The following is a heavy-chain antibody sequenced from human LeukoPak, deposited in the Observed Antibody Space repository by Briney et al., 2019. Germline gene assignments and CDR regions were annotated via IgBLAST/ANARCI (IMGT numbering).Heavy chain of an antibody. J-gene: IGHJ5*02. CDR3: ARGPISSNPGT. CDR1: GFTFSTYW. CDR2: VSADGSST. Sequence: GGSLRLSCAASGFTFSTYWMHWVRQAPGKGLVWVSGVSADGSSTTYADSVKDRFTISRDNAKNTLYLQMNRLRTEDTAIYYCARGPISSNPGTWGQGTLVTVSS. V-gene: IGHV3-74*01. D-gene: IGHD2-2*01.